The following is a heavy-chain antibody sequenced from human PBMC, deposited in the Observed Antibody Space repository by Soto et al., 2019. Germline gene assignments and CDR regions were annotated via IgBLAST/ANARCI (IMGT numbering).Heavy chain of an antibody. J-gene: IGHJ6*03. CDR3: ASISGGGSYYYYMDV. CDR2: IYYSGST. CDR1: GGSISSSSYY. D-gene: IGHD2-15*01. V-gene: IGHV4-39*01. Sequence: QLQLQESGPGLVKPSETLSLTCTVSGGSISSSSYYWGWIHQPPGKGLEWIGSIYYSGSTYYNPSLKSRVTISVDTSKNQFSLKLSSVTAADTAVYYCASISGGGSYYYYMDVWGKGTTVTVSS.